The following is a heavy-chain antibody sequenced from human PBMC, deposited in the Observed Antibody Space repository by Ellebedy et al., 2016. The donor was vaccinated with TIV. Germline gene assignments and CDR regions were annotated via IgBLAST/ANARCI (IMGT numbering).Heavy chain of an antibody. CDR1: GFTFRSFG. J-gene: IGHJ4*02. CDR2: SSYDGAYA. Sequence: PGGSLRLSCKASGFTFRSFGMHWVRLSVGKGLEWVADSSYDGAYAHYADSVKGRFTISRDNSKNTLYLQMNSLRAADTAVYYCAKDLYGDYVVDYWGQGTLVTVSS. CDR3: AKDLYGDYVVDY. V-gene: IGHV3-30*18. D-gene: IGHD4-17*01.